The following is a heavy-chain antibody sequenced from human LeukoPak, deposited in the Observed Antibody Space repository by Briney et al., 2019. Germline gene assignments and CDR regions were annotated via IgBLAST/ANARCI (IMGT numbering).Heavy chain of an antibody. CDR1: GYTFTSYY. V-gene: IGHV1-2*04. CDR2: INPNSGGT. D-gene: IGHD6-19*01. Sequence: ASVKVSCKASGYTFTSYYMHWVRQAPGQGLEWMGWINPNSGGTNYAQKFQGWVTMTRDTSISTAYMELSRLRSDDTAVYYCARELMGIAVAGLDYWGQGTLVTVSS. J-gene: IGHJ4*02. CDR3: ARELMGIAVAGLDY.